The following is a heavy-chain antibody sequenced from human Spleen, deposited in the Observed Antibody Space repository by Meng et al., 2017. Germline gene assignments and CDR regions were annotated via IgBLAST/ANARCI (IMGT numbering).Heavy chain of an antibody. CDR2: ISGYNGDT. J-gene: IGHJ4*02. CDR1: GYSFTHHG. D-gene: IGHD5-24*01. V-gene: IGHV1-18*01. CDR3: ARERDATYYFHN. Sequence: QVQLVQSGVEVKKPGASVKVSCKASGYSFTHHGITWVRQAPGQGLEWLGWISGYNGDTHYAQKLQGRVTMTTDTSTSTVYMELSSLSSGDTAVYYCARERDATYYFHNWGQGTLVTVSS.